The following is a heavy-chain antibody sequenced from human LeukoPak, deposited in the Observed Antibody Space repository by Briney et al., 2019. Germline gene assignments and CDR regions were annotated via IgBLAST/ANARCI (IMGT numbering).Heavy chain of an antibody. Sequence: GGSLRLSCAASGFTVSSNYMSWVRQAPGKGLEWVSVIYSGGSTYYADSVKGRFTISRDNSKNTLYLQMNSLRAEDTAVYYCARGGSGSSQYFQHWGQGTLVTVSS. CDR2: IYSGGST. CDR1: GFTVSSNY. J-gene: IGHJ1*01. CDR3: ARGGSGSSQYFQH. V-gene: IGHV3-53*01. D-gene: IGHD1-26*01.